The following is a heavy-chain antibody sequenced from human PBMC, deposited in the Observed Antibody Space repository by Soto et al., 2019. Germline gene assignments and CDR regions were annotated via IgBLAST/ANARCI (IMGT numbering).Heavy chain of an antibody. CDR1: GYTFTNYY. CDR3: ARVVEGRYYYESSGY. J-gene: IGHJ4*02. V-gene: IGHV1-2*06. D-gene: IGHD3-22*01. Sequence: VASVKVSCKASGYTFTNYYIHWVRQAPGQGLEWVGLINPKTGTTNDAPKFQGRVTMTSDTSTSTAYMELSSLRSEDTAVFYCARVVEGRYYYESSGYWGQGTLVTVSS. CDR2: INPKTGTT.